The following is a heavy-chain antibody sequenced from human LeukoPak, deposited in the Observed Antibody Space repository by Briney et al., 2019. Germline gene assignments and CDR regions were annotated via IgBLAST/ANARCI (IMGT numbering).Heavy chain of an antibody. CDR1: GGSISSSY. Sequence: SETLSLTCTVSGGSISSSYWSWIRQSPGKGLEWIGYIYHGGTIKYNSSLKSRVTISVDTSKNQCSLKLRSVDATDTAMYYCARHEGSSGYYKYWGQGTLVIVSS. J-gene: IGHJ4*02. D-gene: IGHD5-18*01. V-gene: IGHV4-59*08. CDR3: ARHEGSSGYYKY. CDR2: IYHGGTI.